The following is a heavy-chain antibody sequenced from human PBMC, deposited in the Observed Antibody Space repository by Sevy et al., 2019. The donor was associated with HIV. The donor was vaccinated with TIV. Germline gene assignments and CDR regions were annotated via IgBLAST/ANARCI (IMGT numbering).Heavy chain of an antibody. CDR1: GYNLNNYY. D-gene: IGHD3-22*01. CDR2: INPRGGST. CDR3: ARVYYYDYSGPGY. V-gene: IGHV1-46*02. Sequence: ASVKVSCKASGYNLNNYYIHWVRQAPGQGLEWMGLINPRGGSTSYAQKFQGRVTMTRDTSTSTLHMELSSLRSEDTAVYYCARVYYYDYSGPGYWGQGTLVTVSS. J-gene: IGHJ4*02.